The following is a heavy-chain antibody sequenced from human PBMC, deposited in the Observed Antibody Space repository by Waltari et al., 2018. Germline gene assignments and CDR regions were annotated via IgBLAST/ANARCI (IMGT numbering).Heavy chain of an antibody. CDR1: GFTFSDHY. CDR3: ARSRSSVGLDP. V-gene: IGHV3-11*04. Sequence: QVQLVESGGGLVKPEGSLRLSCAASGFTFSDHYMTWIRQAPGKGLEWLTYISSSGNIIDYADSVKGRFTISRDNSKNSLYLQMNSLRAEDTAVYYCARSRSSVGLDPWGQGTLVTVSS. CDR2: ISSSGNII. D-gene: IGHD3-10*01. J-gene: IGHJ5*02.